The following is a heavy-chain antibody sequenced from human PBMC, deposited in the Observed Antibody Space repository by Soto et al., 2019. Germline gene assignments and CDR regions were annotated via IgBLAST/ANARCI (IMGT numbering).Heavy chain of an antibody. CDR1: GYSFTTYW. CDR2: IYPGDSDT. J-gene: IGHJ6*02. Sequence: SLKISCKGSGYSFTTYWIGWVRQMPGKGLEWMGIIYPGDSDTRYSPSFQGQVTISADKSNRIAYLQWTSLKASDTAMYYCARHRLQRPGTYYYYGMDVWGQGTTVTVSS. CDR3: ARHRLQRPGTYYYYGMDV. V-gene: IGHV5-51*01. D-gene: IGHD4-4*01.